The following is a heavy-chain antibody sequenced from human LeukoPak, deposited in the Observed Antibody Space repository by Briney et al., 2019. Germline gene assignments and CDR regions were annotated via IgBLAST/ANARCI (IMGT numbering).Heavy chain of an antibody. CDR3: ARGNNWFDP. V-gene: IGHV1-8*02. CDR2: MNPNSGNT. Sequence: ASVKVSCKASGYTFTSSDINWVRQATGQGLEWMGWMNPNSGNTSYAQKFQGRVTMTRNTSISTAYMELSSLRSEDTTVYYCARGNNWFDPWGQGTLVTVSS. CDR1: GYTFTSSD. J-gene: IGHJ5*02.